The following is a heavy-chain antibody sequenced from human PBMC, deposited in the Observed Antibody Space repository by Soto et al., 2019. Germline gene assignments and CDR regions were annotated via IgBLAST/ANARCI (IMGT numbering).Heavy chain of an antibody. CDR2: VYPHDSDT. CDR3: ERLSRDYLAYGLDV. CDR1: GYRFTTYW. V-gene: IGHV5-51*01. D-gene: IGHD3-10*01. Sequence: GESLKISCKGSGYRFTTYWIAWVRQMPGKGLEWMGIVYPHDSDTRYSPSFRGQVTISADESITTAYLQWSSLKASDTDVYYCERLSRDYLAYGLDVWGQGTTVTVSS. J-gene: IGHJ6*02.